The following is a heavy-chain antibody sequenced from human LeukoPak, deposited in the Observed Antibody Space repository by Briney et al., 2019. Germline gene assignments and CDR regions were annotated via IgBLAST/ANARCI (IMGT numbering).Heavy chain of an antibody. D-gene: IGHD2/OR15-2a*01. V-gene: IGHV3-7*01. Sequence: GGSLRLSCAASGFTSSSYWMSWVRQAPGKGREWVAHIKQDGSEKYYVDSVKGRFTISRDNPKNTLYLQVNSLRAEDTAVYYCAREDYYSTSFTDNWGQGTLVTVSS. J-gene: IGHJ4*02. CDR2: IKQDGSEK. CDR1: GFTSSSYW. CDR3: AREDYYSTSFTDN.